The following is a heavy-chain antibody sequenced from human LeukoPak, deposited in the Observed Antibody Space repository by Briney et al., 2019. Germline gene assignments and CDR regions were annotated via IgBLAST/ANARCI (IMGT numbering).Heavy chain of an antibody. CDR2: ISGSGGST. V-gene: IGHV3-23*01. Sequence: GGSLRLSCAASGFTFSSYAMSWVRQAPGKGLEWVSAISGSGGSTYYADSVKGRFTISRDNSKNTLYLQMNSLRAEDTAVYYCAKAFIIVVVVAAPFDYWGQGTLVTVSS. D-gene: IGHD2-15*01. CDR3: AKAFIIVVVVAAPFDY. J-gene: IGHJ4*02. CDR1: GFTFSSYA.